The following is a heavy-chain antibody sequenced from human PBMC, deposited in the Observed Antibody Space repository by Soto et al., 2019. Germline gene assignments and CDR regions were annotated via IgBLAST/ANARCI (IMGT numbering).Heavy chain of an antibody. Sequence: GGSLRLSCAASGFTFSSYIMNWVRQAPGKGLEWVSSISSSSSYIYYADSVKGRFTISRDNAKNSLYLQMNSLRAEDTAVYYCARDGKLQMATVAFDICGQWTLVIV. CDR3: ARDGKLQMATVAFDI. CDR2: ISSSSSYI. V-gene: IGHV3-21*01. J-gene: IGHJ3*02. D-gene: IGHD4-4*01. CDR1: GFTFSSYI.